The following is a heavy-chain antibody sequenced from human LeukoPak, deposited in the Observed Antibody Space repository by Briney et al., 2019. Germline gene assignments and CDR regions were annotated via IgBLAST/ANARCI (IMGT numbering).Heavy chain of an antibody. Sequence: GASLRLSCAASGFSFSSFDMSWVRQAPGEGLEWVSGIRGSGGSTYYTDSVKGRFTISRDNSKNTLYLQMNSLRAEDTAVYYCAKVSWSPGTDVWGQGTTVTVSS. CDR1: GFSFSSFD. CDR3: AKVSWSPGTDV. V-gene: IGHV3-23*01. D-gene: IGHD1-1*01. J-gene: IGHJ6*02. CDR2: IRGSGGST.